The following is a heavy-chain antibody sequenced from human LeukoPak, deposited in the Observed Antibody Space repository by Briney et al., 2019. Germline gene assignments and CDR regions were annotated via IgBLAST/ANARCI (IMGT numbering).Heavy chain of an antibody. D-gene: IGHD6-19*01. CDR2: IYPGDSDT. J-gene: IGHJ3*02. V-gene: IGHV5-51*01. CDR1: GYSFTNYW. CDR3: ARWGPTQVAVAYTPDAFDI. Sequence: GESLKISCKGSGYSFTNYWIGWVRQMPGKGLEWMGIIYPGDSDTRYSPSFQGQVTISADKSISTAYLQWSSLKASDTAMYYCARWGPTQVAVAYTPDAFDIWGQGTMVTVSS.